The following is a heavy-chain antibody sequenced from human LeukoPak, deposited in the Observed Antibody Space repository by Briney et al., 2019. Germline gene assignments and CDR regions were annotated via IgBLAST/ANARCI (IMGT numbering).Heavy chain of an antibody. V-gene: IGHV3-7*01. CDR2: IKEDSSGK. D-gene: IGHD2-21*01. CDR3: AREDPVAILAH. Sequence: RGSLRLSCAASGFSSSNYWTSWVPHAPGKGLGWVANIKEDSSGKYYVDPVKGRFTISRDNAKNSLYLQMNSLRAEDTAVYFCAREDPVAILAHWGQGTLVTVSA. J-gene: IGHJ4*02. CDR1: GFSSSNYW.